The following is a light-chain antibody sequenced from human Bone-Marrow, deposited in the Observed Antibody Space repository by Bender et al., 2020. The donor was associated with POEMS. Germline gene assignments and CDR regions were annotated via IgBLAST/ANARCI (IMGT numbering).Light chain of an antibody. CDR1: SGDVGRYNL. CDR2: EGA. V-gene: IGLV2-23*01. J-gene: IGLJ2*01. CDR3: CSSAGGSTLI. Sequence: QSALTQPASVSGSPGQSTTISCTGTSGDVGRYNLVSWYQQYPGEAPKMIIYEGARRPSGVSNRFSGSKSGTTASLTISGLQAEDEAAYFCCSSAGGSTLIFGGGTKLTVL.